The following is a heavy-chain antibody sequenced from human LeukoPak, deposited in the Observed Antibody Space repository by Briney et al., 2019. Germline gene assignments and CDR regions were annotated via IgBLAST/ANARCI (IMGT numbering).Heavy chain of an antibody. CDR3: ATDPGPRRFDY. V-gene: IGHV4-39*07. Sequence: SETLSFTCTVSGGSISSSSYYWGWIRQPPGKGLEWIGSIYYNGSTYYNPSLKSRVTISVDTSKNQFSLKLSSVTAADTAVYYCATDPGPRRFDYWGQGTLVTVSS. CDR2: IYYNGST. D-gene: IGHD1-14*01. CDR1: GGSISSSSYY. J-gene: IGHJ4*02.